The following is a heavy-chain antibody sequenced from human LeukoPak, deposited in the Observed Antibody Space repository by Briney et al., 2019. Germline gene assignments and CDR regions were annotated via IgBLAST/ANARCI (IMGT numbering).Heavy chain of an antibody. CDR2: VYYTGRT. J-gene: IGHJ4*02. V-gene: IGHV4-59*12. CDR3: ARENWRDGYVGSK. CDR1: DGSITGYY. D-gene: IGHD5-24*01. Sequence: SETLSLTCSVSDGSITGYYWSWIRQPPGKGLEWIAYVYYTGRTLYNPSLESRVTISVDTSKTQFSLKLNSVTAADTAVYYCARENWRDGYVGSKWGQGTLVTVSS.